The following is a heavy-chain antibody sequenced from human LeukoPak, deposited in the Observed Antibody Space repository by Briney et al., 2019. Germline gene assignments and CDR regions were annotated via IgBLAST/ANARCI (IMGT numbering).Heavy chain of an antibody. CDR2: INSDGSST. CDR3: ARGTIWFGERTDY. V-gene: IGHV3-74*01. Sequence: QPGGSLRLSCAASGFTFNNYWMHWVRQAPGKGLVWVSRINSDGSSTSYADSVKGRFTIFRDNAKNTLYLQMNSLRAEDTAVYYCARGTIWFGERTDYWGQGTLVTVSS. J-gene: IGHJ4*02. D-gene: IGHD3-10*01. CDR1: GFTFNNYW.